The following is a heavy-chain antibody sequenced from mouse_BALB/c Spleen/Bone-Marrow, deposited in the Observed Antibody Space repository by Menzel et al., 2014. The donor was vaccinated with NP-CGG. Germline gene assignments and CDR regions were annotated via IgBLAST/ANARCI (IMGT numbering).Heavy chain of an antibody. CDR3: ARGLSYYYGTSYYFDY. CDR1: GYTFTDYA. J-gene: IGHJ2*01. Sequence: VQLQESGAELVRPGVSVKISCKGSGYTFTDYAMHWVKQSHAKSLEWIGIISSSYGDATYNQKFKGKATMTVDKSSNTAYMGLARLTSEDSAIYYCARGLSYYYGTSYYFDYWGQGTTLTVSS. CDR2: ISSSYGDA. D-gene: IGHD1-1*01. V-gene: IGHV1S137*01.